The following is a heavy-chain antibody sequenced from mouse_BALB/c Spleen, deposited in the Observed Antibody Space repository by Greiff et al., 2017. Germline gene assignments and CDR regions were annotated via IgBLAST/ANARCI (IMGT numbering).Heavy chain of an antibody. D-gene: IGHD1-1*02. CDR1: GFSLTSYG. J-gene: IGHJ4*01. V-gene: IGHV2-9*02. CDR3: ARPRWLDYAMDY. Sequence: VQGVESGPGLVAPSQSLSITCTVSGFSLTSYGVHWVRQPPGNGLEWLGVIWAGGSTNYNSALMSRLSISKDNSKSQVFLKMNSLQTDDTAMYYCARPRWLDYAMDYWGQGTSVTVSS. CDR2: IWAGGST.